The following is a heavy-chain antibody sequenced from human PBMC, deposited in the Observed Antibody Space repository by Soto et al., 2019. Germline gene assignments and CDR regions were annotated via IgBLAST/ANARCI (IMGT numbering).Heavy chain of an antibody. V-gene: IGHV3-33*01. D-gene: IGHD2-15*01. J-gene: IGHJ6*02. Sequence: QVQLVESGGGVVQPGRSLRLSCAASGFTFSSYGMHWVRQAPGKGLEWVAVIWYDGSNKYYADSVKGRFTISRDNSKNTLYLQMNSLRAEDTAVYYCARPHRRYCSGGSCFFIGYYGMDVWGQGTTVTVSS. CDR1: GFTFSSYG. CDR2: IWYDGSNK. CDR3: ARPHRRYCSGGSCFFIGYYGMDV.